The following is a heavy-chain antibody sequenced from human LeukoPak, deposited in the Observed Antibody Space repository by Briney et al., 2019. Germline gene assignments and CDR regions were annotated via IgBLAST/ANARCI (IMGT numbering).Heavy chain of an antibody. D-gene: IGHD3-3*01. J-gene: IGHJ6*03. CDR3: ARGIRYYDFWSGQGYYYYYMDV. CDR1: GGSFSSYY. V-gene: IGHV4-59*01. CDR2: IYYSGST. Sequence: SETLSLTCAVYGGSFSSYYWSWIRQPPGKGLEWIGYIYYSGSTNYNPSLKSRVTISVDTSKNQFSLKLSSVTAADTAVYYCARGIRYYDFWSGQGYYYYYMDVWGKGTTVTVSS.